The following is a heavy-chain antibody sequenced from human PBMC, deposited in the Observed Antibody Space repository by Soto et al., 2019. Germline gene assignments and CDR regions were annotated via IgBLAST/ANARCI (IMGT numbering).Heavy chain of an antibody. CDR1: GFTVSNNY. J-gene: IGHJ5*02. V-gene: IGHV3-66*01. Sequence: EVQLVEAGGGLVQPGESLRLSCAASGFTVSNNYMSWVRQAPGKGLEWVSFIYSGGNTYYAVSAKRRFTISSDKSKSTLYLQMNSLRIEDTAVYYCTRRPGPWGQGTLETVSS. CDR2: IYSGGNT. D-gene: IGHD7-27*01. CDR3: TRRPGP.